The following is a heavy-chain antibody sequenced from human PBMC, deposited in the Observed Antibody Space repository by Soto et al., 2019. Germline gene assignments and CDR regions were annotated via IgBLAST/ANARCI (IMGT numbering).Heavy chain of an antibody. CDR1: GYSFSTYC. CDR2: INPSDSFT. V-gene: IGHV5-10-1*01. CDR3: ARVPTYYHYGMDV. J-gene: IGHJ6*02. Sequence: PGESLKISCKASGYSFSTYCIGWVRQLPGKGLELMGRINPSDSFTNYSPSFEGHVTISADKSISTAYLQWSSLKASDTAMYYCARVPTYYHYGMDVWGQGTTVTV.